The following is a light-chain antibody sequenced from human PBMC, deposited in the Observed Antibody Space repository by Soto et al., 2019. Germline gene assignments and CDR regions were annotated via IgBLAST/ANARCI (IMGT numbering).Light chain of an antibody. Sequence: EIVLTQSPGTLSLSPGERATLSCKASQSIVSNYLAWYQRRPGQAPRLLIYGSSSRATDIPARFSGSGSGTRLHLNLTRPESEDFAVYYCQQYGSSPPTFGQGTKVEFK. CDR3: QQYGSSPPT. CDR2: GSS. J-gene: IGKJ1*01. V-gene: IGKV3-20*01. CDR1: QSIVSNY.